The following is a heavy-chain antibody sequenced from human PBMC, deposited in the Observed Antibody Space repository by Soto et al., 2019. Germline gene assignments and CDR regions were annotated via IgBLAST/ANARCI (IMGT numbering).Heavy chain of an antibody. D-gene: IGHD3-3*01. CDR1: GFTFCDYY. J-gene: IGHJ6*02. CDR3: GRYRRFTIFRYYFYYYEIDI. V-gene: IGHV3-11*04. CDR2: ISSSSTI. Sequence: PGGSLRLSCAASGFTFCDYYMNWVRKAPGKGLEWVSSISSSSTIYYADSVKGRFTISRDNAKNSLYLQMNSLRAENTAEYYCGRYRRFTIFRYYFYYYEIDIWGQGTTVTIAS.